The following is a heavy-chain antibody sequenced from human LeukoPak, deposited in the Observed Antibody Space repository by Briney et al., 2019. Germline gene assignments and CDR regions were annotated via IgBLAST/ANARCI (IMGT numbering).Heavy chain of an antibody. Sequence: GGSLSLSCAASGFTFSSYAMSWVRQAPGKGLEWVSAISGSGGSTYYADSVKGRFTISRDNSKNTLYLQMNSLRAEDTAVYYCARLGGDYYFDYWGQGTLVTVSS. D-gene: IGHD4-17*01. CDR2: ISGSGGST. V-gene: IGHV3-23*01. CDR3: ARLGGDYYFDY. J-gene: IGHJ4*02. CDR1: GFTFSSYA.